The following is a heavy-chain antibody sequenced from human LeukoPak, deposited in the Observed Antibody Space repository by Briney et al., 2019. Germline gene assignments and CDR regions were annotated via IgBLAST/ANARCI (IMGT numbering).Heavy chain of an antibody. J-gene: IGHJ4*02. CDR1: GYTFTTYG. D-gene: IGHD6-13*01. Sequence: ASVKVSCKTSGYTFTTYGISWVRQAPGQGLEWMGWISAYNGNTNYAQKLQGRVTMTTDTSTSTAYMELRSLRSDDTAVYYCARDNGSSWYRFFDYWGQGTLVTVSS. V-gene: IGHV1-18*01. CDR2: ISAYNGNT. CDR3: ARDNGSSWYRFFDY.